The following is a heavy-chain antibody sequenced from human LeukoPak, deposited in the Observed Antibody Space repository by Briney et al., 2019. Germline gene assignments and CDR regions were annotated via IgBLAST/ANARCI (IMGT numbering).Heavy chain of an antibody. Sequence: PGGSLRLSCAASGFTFSSYSMNWVRQAPGKGLEWVSSISSSSYIYYADSVKGRFTISRDNAKNSLYLQMNSLRAEDTAVYYCARGPIDYYYDSSGYDHWGQGTLVTVSS. CDR3: ARGPIDYYYDSSGYDH. D-gene: IGHD3-22*01. CDR1: GFTFSSYS. J-gene: IGHJ4*02. CDR2: ISSSSYI. V-gene: IGHV3-21*01.